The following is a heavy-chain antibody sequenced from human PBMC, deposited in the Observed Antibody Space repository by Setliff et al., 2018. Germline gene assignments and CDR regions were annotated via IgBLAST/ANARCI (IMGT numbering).Heavy chain of an antibody. CDR3: ARDGDCSSTSCYGVDAFDI. CDR1: GFTFSSYE. Sequence: PGGSLRLSCAASGFTFSSYEMNWVRQAPGKGLEWVSYISSSGSTMYYADSVKGRFTISRDNAKNSPYLQMNSLRAEDTAVYYCARDGDCSSTSCYGVDAFDIWGQGTMVTVSS. D-gene: IGHD2-2*01. CDR2: ISSSGSTM. J-gene: IGHJ3*02. V-gene: IGHV3-48*03.